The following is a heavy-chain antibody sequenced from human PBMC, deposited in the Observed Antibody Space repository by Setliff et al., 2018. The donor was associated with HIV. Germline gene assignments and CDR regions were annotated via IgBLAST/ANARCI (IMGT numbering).Heavy chain of an antibody. CDR1: GYSFTFYS. CDR3: ATPGVGAGALDI. D-gene: IGHD3-10*01. Sequence: ASVKVSCKASGYSFTFYSLHWVRQAPGQGLEWMGWVSVYNGNTKYAENFQDRLTLTTDASTGTGFMELRGLRSDDTAVYYCATPGVGAGALDIWGRGTMVTVSS. CDR2: VSVYNGNT. J-gene: IGHJ3*02. V-gene: IGHV1-18*04.